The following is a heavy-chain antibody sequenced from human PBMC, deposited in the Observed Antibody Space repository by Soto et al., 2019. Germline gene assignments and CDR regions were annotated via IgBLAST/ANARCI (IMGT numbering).Heavy chain of an antibody. Sequence: EVQLVESGGGLVQPGGSLRLSCAATGFTFSTYWMHWVRQGPGKGLVWVSRISTDGSSTTYADSVKGRFTISRDNAKNTLYLQMNSLRAEDTAVYYCARATGSNHPFDYWGHASLVTVSS. D-gene: IGHD2-2*01. CDR1: GFTFSTYW. CDR3: ARATGSNHPFDY. CDR2: ISTDGSST. V-gene: IGHV3-74*01. J-gene: IGHJ4*01.